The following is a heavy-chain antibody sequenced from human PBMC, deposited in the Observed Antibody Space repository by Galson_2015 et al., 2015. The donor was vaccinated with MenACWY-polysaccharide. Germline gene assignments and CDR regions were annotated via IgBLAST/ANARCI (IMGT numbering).Heavy chain of an antibody. CDR3: ARIESIAAAGTGDY. D-gene: IGHD6-13*01. CDR1: GGTFSSYT. CDR2: IIPILGIA. J-gene: IGHJ4*02. V-gene: IGHV1-69*02. Sequence: SVKVSCKASGGTFSSYTISWVRQAPGQGLEWMGRIIPILGIANYAQKFQGRVTITADKSTSTAYMELSSLRSEDTAVYYCARIESIAAAGTGDYWGQGTLVTVSS.